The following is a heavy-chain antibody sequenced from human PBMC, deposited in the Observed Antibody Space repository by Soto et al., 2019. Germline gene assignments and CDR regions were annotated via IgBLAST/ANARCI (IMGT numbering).Heavy chain of an antibody. Sequence: ASVKVSCKASGYTFTTYSLHWVRQAPGQSLEWMGRINAGNGHTENSQKFQDRVSITRDTSANTVYMELTSLGSEDTAVYFCARKYGGSVYWGQGTQVTVSS. CDR3: ARKYGGSVY. CDR1: GYTFTTYS. V-gene: IGHV1-3*01. CDR2: INAGNGHT. J-gene: IGHJ4*02. D-gene: IGHD5-12*01.